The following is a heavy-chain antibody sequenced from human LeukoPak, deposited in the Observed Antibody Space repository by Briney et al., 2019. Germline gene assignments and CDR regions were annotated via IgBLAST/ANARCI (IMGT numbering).Heavy chain of an antibody. CDR3: ARHRGDYGDYSFFDY. V-gene: IGHV4-59*08. Sequence: SETLSLTCTVSNNSLSSYYCSWIRQPPGRGLEWIGYAFHTGSTEYNPSLKSRVTILMDASKTQFSLKLNSVTAADTAVYYCARHRGDYGDYSFFDYWGQGTLVTVSS. D-gene: IGHD4-17*01. CDR2: AFHTGST. CDR1: NNSLSSYY. J-gene: IGHJ4*02.